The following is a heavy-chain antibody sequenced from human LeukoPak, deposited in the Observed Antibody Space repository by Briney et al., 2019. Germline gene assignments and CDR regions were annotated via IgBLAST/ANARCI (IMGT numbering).Heavy chain of an antibody. CDR3: ACHQMTSVSRDWYFDL. CDR2: MSTSGST. V-gene: IGHV4-4*07. D-gene: IGHD4-17*01. CDR1: GGSISSYY. Sequence: SETLSLTCTVSGGSISSYYWSWIRQAAGKGLEWIGRMSTSGSTNYNPSLKSRVTMSLDTSKTQFSLKLSSVTAADTAVYYCACHQMTSVSRDWYFDLWGRGTLVTVSS. J-gene: IGHJ2*01.